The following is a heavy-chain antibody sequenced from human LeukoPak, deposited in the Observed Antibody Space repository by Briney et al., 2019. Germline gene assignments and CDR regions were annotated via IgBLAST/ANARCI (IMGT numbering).Heavy chain of an antibody. CDR2: ISSSSSYI. CDR1: GFTFSSYS. Sequence: GGSLRLSCAASGFTFSSYSMNWVRQAPGKGLEWVSSISSSSSYIYYADSVKGRFTISRDNSKNSLYLQMNSLTLEDTAVYYCAKLVDYCEGRTCFTTYYYTDIWAKGPRSPSP. J-gene: IGHJ6*03. D-gene: IGHD4/OR15-4a*01. CDR3: AKLVDYCEGRTCFTTYYYTDI. V-gene: IGHV3-21*01.